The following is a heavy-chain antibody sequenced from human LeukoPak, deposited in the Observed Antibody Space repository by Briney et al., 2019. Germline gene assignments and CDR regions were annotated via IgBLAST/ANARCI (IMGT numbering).Heavy chain of an antibody. V-gene: IGHV3-23*01. D-gene: IGHD2-15*01. J-gene: IGHJ4*02. CDR3: AKQLGYRSDGSCYFPY. CDR1: GFTFNNYA. CDR2: ISGNGDSA. Sequence: PGGSLRLSCAASGFTFNNYAMSWVRQAPGKGLGWVSAISGNGDSAFYADSVKGRFTISRDNSKNTLYLQMNSLRAEDTAVYFCAKQLGYRSDGSCYFPYWGQGTLVTVSS.